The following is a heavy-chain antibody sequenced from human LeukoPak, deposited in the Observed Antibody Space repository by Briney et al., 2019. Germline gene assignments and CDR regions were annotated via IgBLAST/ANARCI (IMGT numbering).Heavy chain of an antibody. CDR3: ARAKAAGSYDF. CDR1: GSSIGRHY. V-gene: IGHV4-59*11. D-gene: IGHD6-13*01. CDR2: THFSGSS. Sequence: SETLSLTCSVSGSSIGRHYWTWIRQPPGKGLEWIGYTHFSGSSNYNPSLKSRATTSLDRAKNQISLTLTSVTAADTAVYFCARAKAAGSYDFWGQGTLVTVSS. J-gene: IGHJ4*02.